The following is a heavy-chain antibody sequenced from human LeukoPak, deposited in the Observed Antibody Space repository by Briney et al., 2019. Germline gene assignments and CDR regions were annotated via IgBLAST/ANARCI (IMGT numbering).Heavy chain of an antibody. V-gene: IGHV3-53*01. CDR3: ATWFGELLSDYFDY. CDR2: IYSGGST. D-gene: IGHD3-10*01. CDR1: GFTVSSNY. J-gene: IGHJ4*02. Sequence: GGSLRLSCAASGFTVSSNYMSWVRQAPGKGLAWVSVIYSGGSTYYADSVKGRFTISRDNSKNTLYLQMNSLRAEDTAVYYCATWFGELLSDYFDYWGQGTLVTVSS.